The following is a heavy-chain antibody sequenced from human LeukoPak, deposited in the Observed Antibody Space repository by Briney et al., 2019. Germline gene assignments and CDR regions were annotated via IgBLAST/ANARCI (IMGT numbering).Heavy chain of an antibody. D-gene: IGHD5-18*01. J-gene: IGHJ4*02. Sequence: GGSLRLSCVASGFTFSSYWMSWVRQAPGKGLEWVANIKKDGSEKYYVDSVKGRFTISRDNAKTSLYLQMNSLRVDDTAFYYCARDLSGVTGYTYGRGIDYWGQGTLVTVSS. CDR1: GFTFSSYW. CDR2: IKKDGSEK. CDR3: ARDLSGVTGYTYGRGIDY. V-gene: IGHV3-7*01.